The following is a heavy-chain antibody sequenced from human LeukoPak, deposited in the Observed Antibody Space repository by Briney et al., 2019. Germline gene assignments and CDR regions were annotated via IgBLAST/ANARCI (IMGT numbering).Heavy chain of an antibody. CDR1: GFTFSNHA. CDR2: ISGSGAST. J-gene: IGHJ4*02. CDR3: ARTVAGDN. D-gene: IGHD6-19*01. Sequence: GSLRLSCAASGFTFSNHAMNWVRQAPGKGLEWVSAISGSGASTYFADSVRGRFTISRDNSKNTLYLQMNSLRAEDTAIYYCARTVAGDNWVQGTLVTVSS. V-gene: IGHV3-23*01.